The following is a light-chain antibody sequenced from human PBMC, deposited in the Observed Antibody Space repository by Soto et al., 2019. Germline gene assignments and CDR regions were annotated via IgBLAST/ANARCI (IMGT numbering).Light chain of an antibody. Sequence: DIQVTQSPSSLSSSVGDIFTITCRASQGISNGLSWYQQKPGQAPTLLIYAASSLQSGVPSRFSGSGSGTDFSLTISSLQPDDVATYYCQNYNSAPVTFGQGTRLEIK. V-gene: IGKV1-27*01. CDR3: QNYNSAPVT. CDR2: AAS. J-gene: IGKJ5*01. CDR1: QGISNG.